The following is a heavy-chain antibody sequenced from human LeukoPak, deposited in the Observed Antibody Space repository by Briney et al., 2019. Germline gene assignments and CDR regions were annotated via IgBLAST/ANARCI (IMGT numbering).Heavy chain of an antibody. CDR1: GGSISSYY. V-gene: IGHV4-59*01. D-gene: IGHD5-12*01. CDR2: IYYSGST. J-gene: IGHJ6*03. Sequence: SETLSLTCTVSGGSISSYYWSWIRQPPGKGLEWIGYIYYSGSTNYNPSLRSRVTISVDTSKNQFSLKLSSVTAADTAVYYCVRLAPYYYYYMDVWGKGTTVTISS. CDR3: VRLAPYYYYYMDV.